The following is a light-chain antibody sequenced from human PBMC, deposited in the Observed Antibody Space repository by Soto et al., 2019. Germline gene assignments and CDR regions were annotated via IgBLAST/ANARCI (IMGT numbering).Light chain of an antibody. CDR2: DTS. J-gene: IGKJ1*01. CDR1: QSVSNY. CDR3: QQRYISPGT. Sequence: EIVLTQSPATLSLSPGERATLSCRASQSVSNYLAWYQQKPGQAPRLLIYDTSNRATGIPARFSGSGSGTDVTLTISSQEPEDFVVYYCQQRYISPGTFGQGTKVEIK. V-gene: IGKV3-11*01.